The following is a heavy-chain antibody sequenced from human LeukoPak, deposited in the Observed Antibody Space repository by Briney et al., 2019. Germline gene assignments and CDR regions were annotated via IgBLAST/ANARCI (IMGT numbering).Heavy chain of an antibody. J-gene: IGHJ4*02. CDR3: ARDPQTVTIGLLYYFDY. D-gene: IGHD4-11*01. Sequence: PGGSLRLSCAASGFTFSSYAMSWVRQAPGKGLEWVAVISYDGSNKYYADSVKGRFTISRDNSKNTLYLQMNSLRAEDTAVYYCARDPQTVTIGLLYYFDYWGQGTLVTVSS. CDR2: ISYDGSNK. V-gene: IGHV3-30-3*01. CDR1: GFTFSSYA.